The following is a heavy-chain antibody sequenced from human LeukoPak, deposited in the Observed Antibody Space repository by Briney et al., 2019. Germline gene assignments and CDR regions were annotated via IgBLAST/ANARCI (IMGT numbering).Heavy chain of an antibody. Sequence: GGSLRLSCAASGFTFSSYSINWVRQAPGKGLEWVSSISSSSSYIYYADSVKGRFTISRDNAKNSLYLQMNSLRAEDTAVYYCASSGSPSPSFDYWGQGTLVTVSS. V-gene: IGHV3-21*01. CDR3: ASSGSPSPSFDY. J-gene: IGHJ4*02. D-gene: IGHD1-26*01. CDR1: GFTFSSYS. CDR2: ISSSSSYI.